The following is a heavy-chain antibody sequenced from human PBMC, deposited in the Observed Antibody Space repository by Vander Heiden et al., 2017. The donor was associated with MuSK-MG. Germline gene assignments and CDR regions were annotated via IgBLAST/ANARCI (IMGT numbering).Heavy chain of an antibody. Sequence: QVQLQESGPGLVKPSETLSLTCAVSGYSISSGYYWGWIRQPPGKGLEWIGSIYHSGSTYYNPSLKSRVTISVDTSKNQFSLKLSSVTAADTAVYYCARLLPVAADTADYWGQGTLVTVSS. J-gene: IGHJ4*02. CDR1: GYSISSGYY. V-gene: IGHV4-38-2*01. CDR2: IYHSGST. D-gene: IGHD6-19*01. CDR3: ARLLPVAADTADY.